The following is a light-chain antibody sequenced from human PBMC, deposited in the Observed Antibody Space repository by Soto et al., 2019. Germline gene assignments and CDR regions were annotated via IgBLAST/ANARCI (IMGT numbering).Light chain of an antibody. CDR1: QSISNW. V-gene: IGKV1-5*01. CDR2: DAS. CDR3: QQYNSFSPDT. Sequence: DIQLTQSPSTLSASVGDRVTITCRASQSISNWLAWYQQKPGKAPKLLIYDASSLESGVSSRFSGSGSGTELTLTVSSLQPDDSATYYCQQYNSFSPDTFGQGTKLEIK. J-gene: IGKJ2*01.